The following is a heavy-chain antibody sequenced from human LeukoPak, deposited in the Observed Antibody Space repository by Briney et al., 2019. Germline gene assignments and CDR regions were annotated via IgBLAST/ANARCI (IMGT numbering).Heavy chain of an antibody. CDR2: INHSGST. CDR1: GGSFSGYY. J-gene: IGHJ4*02. CDR3: ARGGYCSGGSCYSGKCDY. V-gene: IGHV4-34*01. D-gene: IGHD2-15*01. Sequence: SETLSLTCAVYGGSFSGYYWSWIRQPPGKGLEWIGEINHSGSTNYNPSLKSRVTTSVDTSKNQFSLKLSSVTAADTAVYYCARGGYCSGGSCYSGKCDYWGQGTLVTVSS.